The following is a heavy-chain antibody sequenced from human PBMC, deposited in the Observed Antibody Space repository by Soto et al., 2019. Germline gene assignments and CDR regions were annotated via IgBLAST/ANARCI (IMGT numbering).Heavy chain of an antibody. CDR3: ARDKDTAMVTATTEIDY. CDR2: ISYDGSNK. CDR1: GFTFSSYA. Sequence: QVQLVESGGGVVQPGRSLRLSCAASGFTFSSYAMHWVRQAPGKGLEWVAVISYDGSNKYYADSVKGRFTISRDNSKNTLYLQMNSLRAEDTAVYYCARDKDTAMVTATTEIDYWGQRTLVTVSS. J-gene: IGHJ4*02. D-gene: IGHD5-18*01. V-gene: IGHV3-30-3*01.